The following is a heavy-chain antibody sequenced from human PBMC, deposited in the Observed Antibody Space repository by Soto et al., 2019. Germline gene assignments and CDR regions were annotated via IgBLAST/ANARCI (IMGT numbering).Heavy chain of an antibody. V-gene: IGHV4-34*01. CDR2: INHSGST. D-gene: IGHD2-15*01. J-gene: IGHJ6*03. CDR3: ARGEVVVVVAAKTNYCYYMDV. CDR1: GGSFSDYY. Sequence: ASETLSLTCAVYGGSFSDYYWTWVRQPPGEGLEGIGEINHSGSTNYNPSLKSRLTISVDTSKNQFSLKLSSVTAADTAVYYCARGEVVVVVAAKTNYCYYMDVWGKGTPVTVSS.